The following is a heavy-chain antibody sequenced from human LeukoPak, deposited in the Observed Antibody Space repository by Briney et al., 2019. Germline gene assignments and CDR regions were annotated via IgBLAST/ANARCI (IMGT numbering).Heavy chain of an antibody. Sequence: PGGSLRLSCAASGFTFSSYGMHWVRQAPGKGLEWVAVISYGGSNKYYADSVKGRFTISRDNSKNTLYLQMNSLRAEDTAVYYCAKDLPVAGMDYFDYWGQGTLVTVSS. CDR2: ISYGGSNK. D-gene: IGHD6-19*01. J-gene: IGHJ4*02. CDR3: AKDLPVAGMDYFDY. CDR1: GFTFSSYG. V-gene: IGHV3-30*18.